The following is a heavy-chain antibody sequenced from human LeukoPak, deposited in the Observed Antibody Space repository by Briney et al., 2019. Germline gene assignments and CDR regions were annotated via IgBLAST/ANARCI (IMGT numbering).Heavy chain of an antibody. CDR3: AKEYCSGGSCYCSR. Sequence: GGSLRLSCATSGFTFSNSAMSWVRQAPGKELEWVSAISGSGGSTYYADSVKGRFTISRDNSKNTLYLQMNSLRAEDTAVYYCAKEYCSGGSCYCSRWGQGTLVTVSS. J-gene: IGHJ4*02. CDR2: ISGSGGST. D-gene: IGHD2-15*01. CDR1: GFTFSNSA. V-gene: IGHV3-23*01.